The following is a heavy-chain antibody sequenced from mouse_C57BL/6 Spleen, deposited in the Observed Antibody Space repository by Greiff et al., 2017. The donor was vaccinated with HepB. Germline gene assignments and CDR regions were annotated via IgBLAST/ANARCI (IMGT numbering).Heavy chain of an antibody. Sequence: QVQLQQSGTELVKPGASVKLSCKASGYTFTSYWMHWVKQRPGQGLEWIGNINPSNGGTNYNEKFKSKATLTVDKSSRTAYMQLSSLTSEDSAVYYCAGITTVPSYAMDYWGQGTSVTVSS. V-gene: IGHV1-53*01. CDR3: AGITTVPSYAMDY. CDR1: GYTFTSYW. D-gene: IGHD1-1*01. CDR2: INPSNGGT. J-gene: IGHJ4*01.